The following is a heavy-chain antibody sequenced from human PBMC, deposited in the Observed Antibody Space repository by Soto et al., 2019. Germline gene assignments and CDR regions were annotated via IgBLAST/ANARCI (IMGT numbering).Heavy chain of an antibody. V-gene: IGHV1-18*01. CDR1: GYTFTSYG. CDR3: ARGYCSGGSCYLGFDY. J-gene: IGHJ4*02. Sequence: GASVKVSCKASGYTFTSYGISWVRQAPGQGLEWMGWISAYNGNTNYAQKLQGRVTMTTDTSTSTAYMELRSLRSDDTAVYYCARGYCSGGSCYLGFDYWGQGTLVTVSS. CDR2: ISAYNGNT. D-gene: IGHD2-15*01.